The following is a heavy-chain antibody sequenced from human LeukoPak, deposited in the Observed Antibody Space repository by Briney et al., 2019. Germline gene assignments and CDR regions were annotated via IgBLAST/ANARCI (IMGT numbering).Heavy chain of an antibody. Sequence: PGRSLRLSCAASGFTFSSYGMHWVRQAPGKGLEWVAVIRYDGSNKYYADSVKGRFTISRDNSKNTLYLQMNSLRAEDTAVYYCARDQTYKSVARFDPWGQGTLVTVSS. CDR3: ARDQTYKSVARFDP. D-gene: IGHD5-24*01. CDR2: IRYDGSNK. CDR1: GFTFSSYG. J-gene: IGHJ5*02. V-gene: IGHV3-33*01.